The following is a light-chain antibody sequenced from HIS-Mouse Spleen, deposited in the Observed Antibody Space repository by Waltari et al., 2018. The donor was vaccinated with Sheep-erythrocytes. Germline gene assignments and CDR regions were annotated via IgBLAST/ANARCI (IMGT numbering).Light chain of an antibody. CDR1: QSVSSD. J-gene: IGKJ2*01. CDR2: DAS. V-gene: IGKV3-11*01. CDR3: QQRSNWYT. Sequence: EIVLTQSPATLSLSPGVRATLSCRASQSVSSDLAWYQQKPCQAPRPLIYDASNRAPGIPARFSGRGSGTDFTLTISSLEPEDFAVYYCQQRSNWYTFGQGTKLEIK.